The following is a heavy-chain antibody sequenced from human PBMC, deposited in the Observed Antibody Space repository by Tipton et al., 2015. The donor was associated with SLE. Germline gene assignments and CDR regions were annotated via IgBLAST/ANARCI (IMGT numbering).Heavy chain of an antibody. CDR2: IRSKSNGGTA. CDR1: GLNFGDYA. Sequence: TLSLTCTASGLNFGDYALSWVRHAPGKGLEWVGFIRSKSNGGTAEYAASVKDRFTISRDDSKSVAYLQMDSLRSEDTGVYYCISEESWGQGTQVTVSA. J-gene: IGHJ4*02. CDR3: ISEES. V-gene: IGHV3-49*04.